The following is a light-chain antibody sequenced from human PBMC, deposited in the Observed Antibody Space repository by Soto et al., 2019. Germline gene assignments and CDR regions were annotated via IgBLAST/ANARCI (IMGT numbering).Light chain of an antibody. Sequence: QSVLTQPPSASGTPGQRVTISCTGTTGDVGAYNFVSWYQLHPGKAPKLMIYDASKRPSGVPDRFSASKSGNTASLTISGLQAEDEADYYCCSYAGSFTWVFGGGTKLTVL. CDR2: DAS. CDR3: CSYAGSFTWV. V-gene: IGLV2-11*01. CDR1: TGDVGAYNF. J-gene: IGLJ3*02.